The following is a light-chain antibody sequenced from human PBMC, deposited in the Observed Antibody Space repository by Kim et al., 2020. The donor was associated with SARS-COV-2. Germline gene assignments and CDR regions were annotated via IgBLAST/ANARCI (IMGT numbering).Light chain of an antibody. J-gene: IGKJ2*01. V-gene: IGKV1-33*01. Sequence: SVSVGDRVTITCQASQDIRNYLGWYQQKPGKAPKLLIYDVSNLETGVPSRFSGSGSGTHFTFTISSLQPEDIAIYYCQQYHNLPRIFGQGTKLEIK. CDR1: QDIRNY. CDR3: QQYHNLPRI. CDR2: DVS.